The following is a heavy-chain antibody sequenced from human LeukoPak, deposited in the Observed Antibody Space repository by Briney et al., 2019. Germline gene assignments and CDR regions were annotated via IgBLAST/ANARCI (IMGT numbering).Heavy chain of an antibody. CDR1: GFTVSSNY. Sequence: PGGSLRLSCAASGFTVSSNYINWVRQAPGKGLEWVSVLYSGGDTYYADSVKDRFTVSRDNSKNTLYLQMNSLGAEDTAVYYCARDTSGYCSTSRCYGSWYFDLWGRGTLVTVSS. J-gene: IGHJ2*01. V-gene: IGHV3-53*01. D-gene: IGHD2-2*01. CDR2: LYSGGDT. CDR3: ARDTSGYCSTSRCYGSWYFDL.